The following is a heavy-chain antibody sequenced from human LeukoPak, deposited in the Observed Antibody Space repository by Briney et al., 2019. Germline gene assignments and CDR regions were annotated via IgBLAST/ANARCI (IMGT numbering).Heavy chain of an antibody. CDR2: ISGSGGST. CDR3: AKSEQWLVLYPEYFQH. V-gene: IGHV3-23*01. CDR1: GFTFNSYA. Sequence: GGSLRLSCAASGFTFNSYAMSWVRQAPGKGLEWVSAISGSGGSTYYADSVKGRFTISRDNSKNTLYLQMNSLRAEDTAVYYCAKSEQWLVLYPEYFQHWGQGTLVTVSS. D-gene: IGHD6-19*01. J-gene: IGHJ1*01.